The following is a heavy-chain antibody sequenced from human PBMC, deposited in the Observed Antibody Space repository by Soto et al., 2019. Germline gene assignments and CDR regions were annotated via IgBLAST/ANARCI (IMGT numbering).Heavy chain of an antibody. CDR3: ARDLVSTSCYKGFVCYCGMDV. CDR1: GFTFSSYW. Sequence: PGGSLRLSCAASGFTFSSYWMHWVRQAPGKGLVWVSRINSDGSSTSYADSVKGRFTISRDNAKNTLYLQMNSLRAEDTAVYYCARDLVSTSCYKGFVCYCGMDVWGQGNTVTVS. D-gene: IGHD2-2*02. V-gene: IGHV3-74*01. J-gene: IGHJ6*02. CDR2: INSDGSST.